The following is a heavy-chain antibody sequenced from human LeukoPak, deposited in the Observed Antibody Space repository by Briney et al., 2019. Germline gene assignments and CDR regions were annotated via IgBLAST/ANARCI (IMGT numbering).Heavy chain of an antibody. V-gene: IGHV3-21*01. CDR2: ISSGGMWI. J-gene: IGHJ5*02. CDR1: GFDFSTQW. D-gene: IGHD1-26*01. CDR3: ARDAGGRTQREGWFDP. Sequence: GGSLRLSCAASGFDFSTQWMSWVRQAPGKGLEWVSSISSGGMWIYYADSLKGRFTISRDNAKNSLYLQMKSLRVEDTAVYYCARDAGGRTQREGWFDPWGQGTLVTVSS.